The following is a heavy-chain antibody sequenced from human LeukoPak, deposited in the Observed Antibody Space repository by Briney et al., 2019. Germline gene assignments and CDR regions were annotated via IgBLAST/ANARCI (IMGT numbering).Heavy chain of an antibody. V-gene: IGHV1-69*01. Sequence: GSSVKVSCKASGGTFSSYAISWVRQAPGQGLEWMGGIIPIFGTANYAQKFQGRVTITADESTSTAYMELSSLRSEDTAVYYCARGRRIAARPGGTFDYWGQGTLVTVSS. CDR1: GGTFSSYA. J-gene: IGHJ4*02. D-gene: IGHD6-6*01. CDR3: ARGRRIAARPGGTFDY. CDR2: IIPIFGTA.